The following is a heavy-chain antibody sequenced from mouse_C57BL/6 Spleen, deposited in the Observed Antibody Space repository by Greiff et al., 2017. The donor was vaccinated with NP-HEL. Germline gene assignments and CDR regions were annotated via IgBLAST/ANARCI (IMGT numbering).Heavy chain of an antibody. J-gene: IGHJ3*01. D-gene: IGHD2-4*01. CDR3: ARREDYDGAWFAY. V-gene: IGHV1-69*01. Sequence: QVQLQQPGAELVMPGASVKLSCKASGYTFTSYWLHWVKQRPGQGLEWIGEIDPSDSYTNYTQKFKGKSTLTVDKSSSTAYMQLSSLTSEDSAVYYCARREDYDGAWFAYWGQGTLVTVSA. CDR1: GYTFTSYW. CDR2: IDPSDSYT.